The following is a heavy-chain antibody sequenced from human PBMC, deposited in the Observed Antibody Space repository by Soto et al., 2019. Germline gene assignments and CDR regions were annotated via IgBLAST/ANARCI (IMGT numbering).Heavy chain of an antibody. CDR3: ARIALYGDYGASDY. D-gene: IGHD4-17*01. V-gene: IGHV4-59*01. Sequence: PSETLSLTCTVSGGSISSYHWSWIRQPPGKGLEWIGYIYYSGSTNYNPSLKSRVTISVDTSKNQFSLRLSSVTAADTAVYYCARIALYGDYGASDYWGQGTLVTVSS. CDR2: IYYSGST. CDR1: GGSISSYH. J-gene: IGHJ4*02.